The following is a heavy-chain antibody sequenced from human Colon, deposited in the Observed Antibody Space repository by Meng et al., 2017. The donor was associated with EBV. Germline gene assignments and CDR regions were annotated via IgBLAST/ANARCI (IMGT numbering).Heavy chain of an antibody. V-gene: IGHV3-74*01. Sequence: EAQVGESGGGSVQPGGSLRLSCAASGFTFSTYWMHWVRQVPGKGLIRVSRVKPDGTSTYYADSVRGRFTISRDNAKNTVYLQMNTLRAEDTAVYYCVRDRPSWTWGQGTLVTVSS. CDR2: VKPDGTST. CDR3: VRDRPSWT. D-gene: IGHD3-3*01. CDR1: GFTFSTYW. J-gene: IGHJ5*02.